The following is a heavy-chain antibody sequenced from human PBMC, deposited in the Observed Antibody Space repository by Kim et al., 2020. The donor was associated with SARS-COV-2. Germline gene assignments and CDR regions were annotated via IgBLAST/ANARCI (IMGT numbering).Heavy chain of an antibody. D-gene: IGHD1-1*01. CDR3: VRDRTTWD. J-gene: IGHJ4*02. Sequence: DGSETFYADSVEGRFTISRDNAKKMVYLEMKSLRLEDTAVYYCVRDRTTWDWGQGTLVTVSS. CDR2: DGSET. V-gene: IGHV3-74*01.